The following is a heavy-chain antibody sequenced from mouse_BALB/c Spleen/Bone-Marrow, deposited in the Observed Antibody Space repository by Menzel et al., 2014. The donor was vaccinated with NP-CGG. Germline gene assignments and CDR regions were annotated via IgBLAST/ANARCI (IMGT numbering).Heavy chain of an antibody. Sequence: EVNVVESGGDLVKSGGSLKLSCAASGFTFSSYSMPWVRQIPEKRLEWVATISSGGGNIYYPDSVKGRFTISRDNAKNNLYLQMSSLRSEDTALYYCVRSSPFFNGKGGDYAMDYWGQGTSVTVSS. CDR3: VRSSPFFNGKGGDYAMDY. CDR1: GFTFSSYS. CDR2: ISSGGGNI. V-gene: IGHV5-9*03. D-gene: IGHD2-1*01. J-gene: IGHJ4*01.